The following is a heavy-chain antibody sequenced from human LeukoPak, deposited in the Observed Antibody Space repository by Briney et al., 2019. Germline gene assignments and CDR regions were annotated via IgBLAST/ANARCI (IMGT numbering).Heavy chain of an antibody. CDR3: ARHSTSLLGPFDY. V-gene: IGHV4-59*08. J-gene: IGHJ4*02. CDR2: IYYSGST. Sequence: SETLSLTCTVSGGSISSYYWSWIRQPPGKGLEWIGYIYYSGSTNYNPSLKSRVTIPVDTSKNQFSLKLSSVTAADTAVYYCARHSTSLLGPFDYWGQGTLVTVSS. D-gene: IGHD2-2*01. CDR1: GGSISSYY.